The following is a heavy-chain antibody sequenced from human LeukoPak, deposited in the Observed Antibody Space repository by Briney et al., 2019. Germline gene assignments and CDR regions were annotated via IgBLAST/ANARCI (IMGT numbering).Heavy chain of an antibody. CDR1: GFTVSSNY. Sequence: GGSLRLSWAASGFTVSSNYMSWVRQAPGKGLEWVSVIYSDGRTHYADSVKGRFTISRDNSKNTLYLETNSLRAEDTAVYYCAKDTKRWLQFGGYYFDYWGQGTLVTVSS. D-gene: IGHD5-24*01. CDR2: IYSDGRT. V-gene: IGHV3-53*01. J-gene: IGHJ4*02. CDR3: AKDTKRWLQFGGYYFDY.